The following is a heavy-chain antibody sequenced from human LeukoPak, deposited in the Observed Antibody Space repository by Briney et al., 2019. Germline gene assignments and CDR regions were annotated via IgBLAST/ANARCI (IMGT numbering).Heavy chain of an antibody. CDR1: GFTFSSYW. Sequence: GGSLRLSCAASGFTFSSYWMSWVRQAPGKGLEWVANIKQDGSEKYYVDSVKGRFTISRDNAKNSLYLQMNSLRAEDTAVYYCARPKRPSIAALEYFQHWGQGTLVTVSS. CDR3: ARPKRPSIAALEYFQH. J-gene: IGHJ1*01. D-gene: IGHD6-6*01. V-gene: IGHV3-7*01. CDR2: IKQDGSEK.